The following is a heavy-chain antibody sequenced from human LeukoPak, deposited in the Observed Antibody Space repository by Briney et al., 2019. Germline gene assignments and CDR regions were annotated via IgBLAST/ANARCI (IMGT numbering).Heavy chain of an antibody. J-gene: IGHJ4*02. Sequence: ASVKVSCKASGGTFSSYTISWVRQAPGQGLEWMGRIIPILGIANYAQKFQGRVTITADKSTSTAYMELSSLRSGDTAVYYCAREYCSSTSCTADFDYWGQGTLVTVSS. CDR2: IIPILGIA. V-gene: IGHV1-69*04. CDR3: AREYCSSTSCTADFDY. CDR1: GGTFSSYT. D-gene: IGHD2-2*01.